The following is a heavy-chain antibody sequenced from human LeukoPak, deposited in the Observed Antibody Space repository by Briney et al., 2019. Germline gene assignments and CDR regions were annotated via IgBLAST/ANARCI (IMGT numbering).Heavy chain of an antibody. CDR3: ARGNIVVVVAQGDYYYYMDV. V-gene: IGHV4-34*01. D-gene: IGHD2-15*01. CDR2: INHNGST. CDR1: GVSFSGYY. Sequence: PSETLSLTCAVYGVSFSGYYWSWIRQTPGKGLEWIGEINHNGSTNYNPSLKSRVTIAVDTTKNQFSLKLSSVTAADTTVYYCARGNIVVVVAQGDYYYYMDVWGKGTTVTVSS. J-gene: IGHJ6*03.